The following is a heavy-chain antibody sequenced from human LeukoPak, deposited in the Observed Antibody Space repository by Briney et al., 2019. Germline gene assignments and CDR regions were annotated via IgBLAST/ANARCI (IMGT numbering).Heavy chain of an antibody. CDR3: ARLAITMVRGPEVWAFDI. J-gene: IGHJ3*02. D-gene: IGHD3-10*01. V-gene: IGHV4-61*08. CDR2: IYYSGST. Sequence: PSETLSLTCTVSGGSISSGGYYWSWIRQHPGKGLEWIGYIYYSGSTNYNPSLKSRVTISVDTSKSQFSLKLSSVTAADTAVYYCARLAITMVRGPEVWAFDIWGQGTVVTVSS. CDR1: GGSISSGGYY.